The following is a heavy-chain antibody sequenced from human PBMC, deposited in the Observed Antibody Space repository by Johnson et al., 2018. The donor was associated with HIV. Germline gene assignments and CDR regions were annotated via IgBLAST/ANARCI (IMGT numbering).Heavy chain of an antibody. CDR3: ATPNGHAFDI. J-gene: IGHJ3*02. Sequence: EVQLVESGGGLVQPGGSLRLSCAASGFTFDDYGMSWVRQAPGQGLEWVSGINWNGGRTGYADSVKGRFIISRDNAKNSLYLQMNSLRAEDTAVYYCATPNGHAFDIWGQGTMVTVSS. V-gene: IGHV3-20*04. D-gene: IGHD4/OR15-4a*01. CDR2: INWNGGRT. CDR1: GFTFDDYG.